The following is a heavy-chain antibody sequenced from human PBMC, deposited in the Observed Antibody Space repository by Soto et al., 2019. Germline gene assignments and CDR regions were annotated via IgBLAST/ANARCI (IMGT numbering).Heavy chain of an antibody. CDR2: ISGSGGST. J-gene: IGHJ2*01. CDR1: GFTFSSYA. Sequence: GGSLRLSCAASGFTFSSYAMSWVRQAPGKGLEWVSAISGSGGSTYYADSVKGRFTISRDNSKNTLYLQTNSLRAEDTAVYYCAKDLIAARPLGWYFDLWGRGTLVTVSS. D-gene: IGHD6-6*01. CDR3: AKDLIAARPLGWYFDL. V-gene: IGHV3-23*01.